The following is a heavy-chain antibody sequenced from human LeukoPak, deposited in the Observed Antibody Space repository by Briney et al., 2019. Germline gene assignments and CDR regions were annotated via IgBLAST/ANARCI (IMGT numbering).Heavy chain of an antibody. CDR2: IYPDDSDT. V-gene: IGHV5-51*01. CDR1: EYSFPNYC. CDR3: AIGRGGQQLGDY. J-gene: IGHJ4*02. D-gene: IGHD6-13*01. Sequence: GESLKISCKHSEYSFPNYCIGWVRQMPGKGLEWMGIIYPDDSDTRYSPSFQGQVTISADRSISTAYLQWSSLKASDTAMYYRAIGRGGQQLGDYWGQGPLVTVSS.